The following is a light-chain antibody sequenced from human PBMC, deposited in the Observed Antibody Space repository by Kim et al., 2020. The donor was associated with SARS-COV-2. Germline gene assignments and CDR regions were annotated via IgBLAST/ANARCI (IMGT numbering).Light chain of an antibody. CDR3: QTWGTGNWV. J-gene: IGLJ3*02. V-gene: IGLV4-69*01. CDR2: LNSDGSH. CDR1: SGHSSYA. Sequence: ASVKLTCPLSSGHSSYAIAWHQQQPEKGPRYLMKLNSDGSHSKGDGIPDRFSGSSSGAERYLTISSLQSEDEADYYCQTWGTGNWVFGGGTKFTVL.